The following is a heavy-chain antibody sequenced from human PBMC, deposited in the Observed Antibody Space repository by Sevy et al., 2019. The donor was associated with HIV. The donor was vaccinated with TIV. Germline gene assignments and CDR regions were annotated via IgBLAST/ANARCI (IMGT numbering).Heavy chain of an antibody. Sequence: GGSLRLSCAASGFTFDDYAMHWVRQAPGKGLEWVSGISWNSGSIGYADSVKGRFTISRDNAKNSLYLQMNSLRAEDTALYYCAKDTGDYYASSGAFDIWGQGTMVTVSS. CDR1: GFTFDDYA. V-gene: IGHV3-9*01. D-gene: IGHD3-22*01. CDR3: AKDTGDYYASSGAFDI. CDR2: ISWNSGSI. J-gene: IGHJ3*02.